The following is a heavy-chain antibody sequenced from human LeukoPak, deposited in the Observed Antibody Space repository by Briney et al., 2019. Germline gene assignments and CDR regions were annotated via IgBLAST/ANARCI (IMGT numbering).Heavy chain of an antibody. CDR3: ARDPVPAGYFDY. CDR1: GFTFSSYW. D-gene: IGHD6-13*01. V-gene: IGHV3-74*01. CDR2: INSDGSST. J-gene: IGHJ4*02. Sequence: PGGSLRLSCAASGFTFSSYWMHWVRHAPGKGLVWVSRINSDGSSTSYADSVKGRFTISRDNAKNSLYLQMNSLRDEDTAVYYCARDPVPAGYFDYWGQGTLVTVSS.